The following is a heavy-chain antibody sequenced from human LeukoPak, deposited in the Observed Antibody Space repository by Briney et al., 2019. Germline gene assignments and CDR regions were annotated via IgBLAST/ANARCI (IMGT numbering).Heavy chain of an antibody. V-gene: IGHV3-9*01. J-gene: IGHJ4*02. CDR2: ISWNSGSI. D-gene: IGHD6-19*01. CDR3: AKDDSPNSSGWYGVFDY. CDR1: GFTFDDYA. Sequence: GRSLTLSCAASGFTFDDYAMHWVRQAPGKGLEWVSGISWNSGSIGYADSVKGRFTISRDNAKNSLYLQMNSLRAEDTALYYCAKDDSPNSSGWYGVFDYWGQGTLVTVSS.